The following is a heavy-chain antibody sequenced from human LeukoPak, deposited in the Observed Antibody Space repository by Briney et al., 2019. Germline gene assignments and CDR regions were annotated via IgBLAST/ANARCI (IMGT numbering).Heavy chain of an antibody. CDR3: AKDAYGGATFFCYMDV. CDR2: ISWNSGNI. J-gene: IGHJ6*03. V-gene: IGHV3-9*01. CDR1: GFTFDDYA. D-gene: IGHD2/OR15-2a*01. Sequence: PGGSLRLSCAGSGFTFDDYAMHWVRQTPGKVLEWVSGISWNSGNIAYADFVWGRFTISRDNAKNSLSLQMNSLSDEDTAVYYCAKDAYGGATFFCYMDVWGKGTTVTVSS.